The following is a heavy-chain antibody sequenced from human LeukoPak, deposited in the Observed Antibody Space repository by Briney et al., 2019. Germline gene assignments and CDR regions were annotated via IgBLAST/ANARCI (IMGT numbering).Heavy chain of an antibody. Sequence: GASVKVSCKASGYTFTASNIHLVRHAPGQGLEWMGWISPNNGATTYAQNFQGRVIMTRDTSISTAYIELSRLTSDDTAVYFCAREGSSGYWGQGALVTVSS. V-gene: IGHV1-2*02. CDR2: ISPNNGAT. D-gene: IGHD1-26*01. J-gene: IGHJ4*02. CDR1: GYTFTASN. CDR3: AREGSSGY.